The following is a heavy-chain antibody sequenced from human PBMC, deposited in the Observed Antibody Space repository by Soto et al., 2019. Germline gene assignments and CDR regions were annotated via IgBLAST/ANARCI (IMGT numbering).Heavy chain of an antibody. V-gene: IGHV3-23*01. J-gene: IGHJ4*02. D-gene: IGHD3-9*01. CDR1: GFTFSNYA. Sequence: AGGSLRLSCAASGFTFSNYAMSWVRQAPGKGLEWVSGISGSGGNTYHADSVKGRFTISRDDSKNTLYLQMNSLKTEDTAVYYCTTDRYDILTGYYYDDYWGQGTLVTVSS. CDR2: ISGSGGNT. CDR3: TTDRYDILTGYYYDDY.